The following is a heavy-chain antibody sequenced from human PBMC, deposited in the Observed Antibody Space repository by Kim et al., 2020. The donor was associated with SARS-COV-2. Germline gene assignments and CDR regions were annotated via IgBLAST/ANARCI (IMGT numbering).Heavy chain of an antibody. CDR3: ARGFDL. CDR2: IHSSAGT. J-gene: IGHJ2*01. V-gene: IGHV4-59*09. Sequence: IHSSAGTNSHPSLKGRVTISVATSKNPFSLKLSCVTAADTAVYYCARGFDLWGRGTLVTVSS.